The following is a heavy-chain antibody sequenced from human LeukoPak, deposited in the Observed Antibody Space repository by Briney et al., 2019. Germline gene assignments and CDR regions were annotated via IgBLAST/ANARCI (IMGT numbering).Heavy chain of an antibody. CDR3: AREGALGTGDLDY. J-gene: IGHJ4*02. CDR1: GGSISSYY. D-gene: IGHD3/OR15-3a*01. V-gene: IGHV4-39*02. CDR2: IYYSGST. Sequence: PSETLSLTCTVSGGSISSYYWGWIRQPPGKGLEWIGSIYYSGSTYYNPSLKSRVTISVDTSKNQFSLKLSSVTAADTAVYYCAREGALGTGDLDYWGQGTLVTVSS.